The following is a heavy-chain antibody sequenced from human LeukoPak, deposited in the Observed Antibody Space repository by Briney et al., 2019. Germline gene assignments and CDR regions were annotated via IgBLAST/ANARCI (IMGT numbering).Heavy chain of an antibody. CDR1: GYTFTSYY. V-gene: IGHV7-4-1*02. CDR3: ARTPPGYSSSWYLPGGWFDP. D-gene: IGHD6-13*01. CDR2: INTNTGNP. J-gene: IGHJ5*02. Sequence: ASVKVSCKASGYTFTSYYMHWVRQAPGQGLEWMGWINTNTGNPTYAQGFTGRFVFSLDTSVSTAYLQISSLKAEDTAVYYCARTPPGYSSSWYLPGGWFDPWGQGTLVTVSS.